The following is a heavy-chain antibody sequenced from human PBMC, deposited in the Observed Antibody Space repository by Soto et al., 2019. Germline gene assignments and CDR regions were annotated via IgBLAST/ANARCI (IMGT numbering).Heavy chain of an antibody. CDR1: GYTFTGYY. Sequence: GASVKVSCKASGYTFTGYYMHWVRQAPGQGLEWMGWISPNSGGTNYAQKFQGWVTMTRDTSISTAYMELSRLRSDDTAVYYCARDEQLADYYDSSGPSAGFAFDIWGQGTMVTVSS. CDR2: ISPNSGGT. V-gene: IGHV1-2*04. D-gene: IGHD3-22*01. J-gene: IGHJ3*02. CDR3: ARDEQLADYYDSSGPSAGFAFDI.